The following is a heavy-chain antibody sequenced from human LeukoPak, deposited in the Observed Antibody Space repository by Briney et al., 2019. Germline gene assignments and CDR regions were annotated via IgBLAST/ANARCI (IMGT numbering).Heavy chain of an antibody. CDR1: GFTFSDYY. CDR2: ISGSGGST. CDR3: ARIKDYYGSGSYRPWYFDL. Sequence: GGSLRLSCAASGFTFSDYYMTWIRQAPGKGLEWVSAISGSGGSTYYADSVKGRFTISRDNSKNTLYLQMNSLRAEDTAVYYCARIKDYYGSGSYRPWYFDLWGRGTLVTVSS. D-gene: IGHD3-10*01. V-gene: IGHV3-23*01. J-gene: IGHJ2*01.